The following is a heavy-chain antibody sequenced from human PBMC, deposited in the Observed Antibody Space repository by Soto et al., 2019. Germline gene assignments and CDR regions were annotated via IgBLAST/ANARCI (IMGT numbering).Heavy chain of an antibody. D-gene: IGHD2-2*01. J-gene: IGHJ4*02. Sequence: QVQLVQSGAEVKKPGASVKVSCKASGYTFTSYAMHWVRQAPGQRLEWMGWINAGNGNTKYSQKFQGRVTITRDTSASTAYMEVSSLRSEDTAVYYCARDACGPSRVVPYFDYWCQGTLVTVSS. CDR3: ARDACGPSRVVPYFDY. V-gene: IGHV1-3*01. CDR2: INAGNGNT. CDR1: GYTFTSYA.